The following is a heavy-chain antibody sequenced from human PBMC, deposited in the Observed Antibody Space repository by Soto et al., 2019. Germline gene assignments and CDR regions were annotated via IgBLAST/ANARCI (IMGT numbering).Heavy chain of an antibody. V-gene: IGHV4-59*12. CDR3: AREVALLRGVMIGYNWFDP. Sequence: SETVSITCTVCGGSISSYYWSWIRQPPGKGLEWIGYIYHTGSTNYNPSLKSRVTMSVDASKTQFSLRLTSVTAADTAVYYCAREVALLRGVMIGYNWFDPWGQGTLVTVSS. J-gene: IGHJ5*02. D-gene: IGHD3-10*01. CDR2: IYHTGST. CDR1: GGSISSYY.